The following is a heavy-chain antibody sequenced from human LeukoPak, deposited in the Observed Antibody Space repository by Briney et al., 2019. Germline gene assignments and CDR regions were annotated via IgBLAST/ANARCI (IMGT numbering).Heavy chain of an antibody. CDR3: ARDRGGGSYLGAFDI. CDR1: GYTFTGYY. V-gene: IGHV1-2*02. CDR2: INPNSGGT. J-gene: IGHJ3*02. D-gene: IGHD1-26*01. Sequence: GASVKVSCKASGYTFTGYYMHWARQAPGQGLEWMGWINPNSGGTNYAQKFQGRVTMTRDTSISTAYMELSRLRSDDTAVYYCARDRGGGSYLGAFDIWGQGTMVTVSS.